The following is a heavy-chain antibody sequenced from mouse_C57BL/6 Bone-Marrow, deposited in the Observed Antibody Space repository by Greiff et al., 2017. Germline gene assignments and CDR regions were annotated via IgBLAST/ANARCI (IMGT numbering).Heavy chain of an antibody. CDR2: ISDGGSYT. CDR3: AREITTVLGDY. J-gene: IGHJ2*01. D-gene: IGHD1-1*01. V-gene: IGHV5-4*03. CDR1: GFTFSSYA. Sequence: DVKLQESGGGLVKPGGSLKLSCAASGFTFSSYAMSWVRQTPEKRLEWVATISDGGSYTYYPDNVKGRFTISRDNAKNNLYLQMSHLKSEDTAMYYCAREITTVLGDYWGQGTTLTVSS.